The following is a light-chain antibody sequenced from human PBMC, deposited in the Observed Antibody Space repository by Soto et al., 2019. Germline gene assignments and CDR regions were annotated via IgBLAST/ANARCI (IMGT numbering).Light chain of an antibody. CDR3: LLFMASGISV. CDR2: NTN. J-gene: IGLJ3*02. V-gene: IGLV8-61*01. CDR1: SGSVSTANY. Sequence: QTVVTQEPSFSVSPGGTVTLTCGLSSGSVSTANYPTWYQQTPGQAPRTLIFNTNTPSSGVPDRFSGSILANKAALTITGAHADDESDYYCLLFMASGISVFGGGTKVTVL.